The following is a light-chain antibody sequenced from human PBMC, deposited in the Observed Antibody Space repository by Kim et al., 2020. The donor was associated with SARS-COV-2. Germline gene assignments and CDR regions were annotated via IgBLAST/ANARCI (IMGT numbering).Light chain of an antibody. Sequence: ALGQTVRITCQGDSLRSYYATWYQQRPGQAPLLVIYSKPNRPSGIPDRFSGSASGDTASLTITGAQAEDEADYFCHSRDSSGNHVVFGGGTKVTVL. V-gene: IGLV3-19*01. J-gene: IGLJ3*02. CDR2: SKP. CDR3: HSRDSSGNHVV. CDR1: SLRSYY.